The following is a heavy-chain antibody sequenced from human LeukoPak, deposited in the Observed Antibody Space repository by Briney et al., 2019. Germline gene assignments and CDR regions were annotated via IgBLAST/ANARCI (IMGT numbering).Heavy chain of an antibody. CDR3: ARDRLSIVGATPAFDI. CDR1: GYTFTSYD. Sequence: RASVKVSCKVSGYTFTSYDFNWVRQGTGQRPEWMGWMSPNSGDTGYAQKFQDRVTMTRNTSISTAYMELSSLRSDDTAVYYCARDRLSIVGATPAFDIWGQGTMVTVSS. D-gene: IGHD1-26*01. CDR2: MSPNSGDT. V-gene: IGHV1-8*01. J-gene: IGHJ3*02.